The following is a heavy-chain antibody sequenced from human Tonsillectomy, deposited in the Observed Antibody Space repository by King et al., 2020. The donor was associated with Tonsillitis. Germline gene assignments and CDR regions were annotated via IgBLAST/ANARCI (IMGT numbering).Heavy chain of an antibody. Sequence: QLQESGPGLVKASETLSLTCTVSGGSISGSSQYWGWIRQPPGKGLEWIGRLDYSGNTYYNPSLKSRVIFFMDTSKKQVSLKLSSVTAADTAVYYCARHILDIVLEPPANFFDYWGQGTLVTVSS. CDR1: GGSISGSSQY. D-gene: IGHD2-8*01. CDR3: ARHILDIVLEPPANFFDY. V-gene: IGHV4-39*01. J-gene: IGHJ4*02. CDR2: LDYSGNT.